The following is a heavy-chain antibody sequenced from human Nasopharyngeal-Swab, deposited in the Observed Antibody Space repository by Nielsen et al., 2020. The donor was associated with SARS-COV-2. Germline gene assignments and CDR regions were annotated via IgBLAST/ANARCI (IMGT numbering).Heavy chain of an antibody. Sequence: GGSLRLSCAASGVSFNTLWLSWVRQAPGKGLEWVAGTNPDGSESYYGDSGGGRVTVSRDNDKNSMYLQMYSLRAEDTAVYYCVRHGHYTFDSWGQGSLVTVSS. V-gene: IGHV3-7*04. CDR3: VRHGHYTFDS. CDR1: GVSFNTLW. J-gene: IGHJ4*02. CDR2: TNPDGSES. D-gene: IGHD4-11*01.